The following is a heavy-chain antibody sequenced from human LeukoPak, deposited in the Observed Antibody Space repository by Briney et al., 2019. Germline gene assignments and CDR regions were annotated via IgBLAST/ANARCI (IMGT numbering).Heavy chain of an antibody. CDR1: GGSINSYY. CDR3: ARLVVQFRMATILGTYYFDY. Sequence: SETLSLTCIVSGGSINSYYWSWIRQPAGKGLEWIGRIYSSGTITYNPSLKSRVTMSVDTSKNQFSLRLDSVTAADTAVYYCARLVVQFRMATILGTYYFDYWGQGTLVTVSS. V-gene: IGHV4-4*07. D-gene: IGHD5-24*01. CDR2: IYSSGTI. J-gene: IGHJ4*02.